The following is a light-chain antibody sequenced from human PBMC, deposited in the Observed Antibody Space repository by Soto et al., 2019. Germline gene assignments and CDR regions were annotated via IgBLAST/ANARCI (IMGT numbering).Light chain of an antibody. CDR3: SSYTSSSTXV. V-gene: IGLV2-14*01. CDR1: SSDVGGYNY. CDR2: DVS. J-gene: IGLJ1*01. Sequence: QSVLTQPASVSGSPGQSITISCTGTSSDVGGYNYVSWYQQHPGKAPKLMIYDVSNRPSGVSNRFSGSKSGNTASLTISGLQAEDEADYYCSSYTSSSTXVFGTGTKVTV.